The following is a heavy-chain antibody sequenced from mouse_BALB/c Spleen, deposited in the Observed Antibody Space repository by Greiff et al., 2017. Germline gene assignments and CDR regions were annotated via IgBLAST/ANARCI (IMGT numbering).Heavy chain of an antibody. J-gene: IGHJ2*01. Sequence: DVQLVESGGGLVQPGGSLKLSCAASGFDFSRYWMSWVRQAPGKGLEWIGEINPDSSTINYTPSLKDKFIISRDNAKNTLYLQMSKVRSEDTALYYCARVYYYGSSYEWYYFDYWGQGTTLTVSS. CDR3: ARVYYYGSSYEWYYFDY. CDR1: GFDFSRYW. D-gene: IGHD1-1*01. V-gene: IGHV4-1*02. CDR2: INPDSSTI.